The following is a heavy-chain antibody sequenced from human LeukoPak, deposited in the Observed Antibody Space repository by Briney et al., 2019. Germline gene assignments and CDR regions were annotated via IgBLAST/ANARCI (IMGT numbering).Heavy chain of an antibody. V-gene: IGHV4-59*01. CDR1: GGSISSYY. CDR2: IYYSGST. D-gene: IGHD6-19*01. CDR3: ARWYSSGWHYFDY. J-gene: IGHJ4*02. Sequence: SETLSLTCTVSGGSISSYYWSWIRQPPGKGLEWIGYIYYSGSTNYNPSLKSRVTISVDTSKNQFSLKLSSVTAADTAAYYCARWYSSGWHYFDYWGQGTLVTVSS.